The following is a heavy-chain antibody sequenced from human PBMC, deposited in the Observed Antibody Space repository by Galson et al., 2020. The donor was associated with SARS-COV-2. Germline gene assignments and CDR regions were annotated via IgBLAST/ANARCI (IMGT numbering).Heavy chain of an antibody. Sequence: ASETLSLTCTVSGGSISSGGYYWSWIRQHPGKGLEWIGYIYYSGSIYYNPSLKSRVTISVDTSKNQFSLKLSSVTAADTAVYYCARDIAAANFDYWGQGTLVTVSS. CDR2: IYYSGSI. CDR1: GGSISSGGYY. CDR3: ARDIAAANFDY. D-gene: IGHD6-13*01. J-gene: IGHJ4*02. V-gene: IGHV4-31*03.